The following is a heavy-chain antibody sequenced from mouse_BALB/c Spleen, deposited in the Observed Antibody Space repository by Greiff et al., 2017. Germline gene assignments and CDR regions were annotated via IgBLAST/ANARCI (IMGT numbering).Heavy chain of an antibody. CDR2: IRSKSNNYAT. CDR3: VRQRGSTMPYYYAMDY. CDR1: GFTFNTYA. J-gene: IGHJ4*01. V-gene: IGHV10-1*02. Sequence: EVKVVESGGGLVQPKGSLKLSCAASGFTFNTYAMNWVRQAPGKGLEWVARIRSKSNNYATYYADSVKDRFTISRDDSQSMLYLQMNNLKTEDTAMYYCVRQRGSTMPYYYAMDYWGQGTSVTVSS. D-gene: IGHD2-1*01.